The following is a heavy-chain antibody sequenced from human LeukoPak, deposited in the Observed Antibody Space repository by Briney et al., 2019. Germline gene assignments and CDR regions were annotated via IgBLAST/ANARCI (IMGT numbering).Heavy chain of an antibody. V-gene: IGHV4-4*08. D-gene: IGHD2-2*01. CDR2: IYTSGST. CDR3: ASSTSYQYYFDY. Sequence: PSQTLSLTCTVSGGSISSYYWSWIRQPPGKGLEWIGRIYTSGSTNYNPSLKSRVTISVDTSKNQFSLKLSSVTAADTAVYYCASSTSYQYYFDYRGQGTLVTVSS. J-gene: IGHJ4*02. CDR1: GGSISSYY.